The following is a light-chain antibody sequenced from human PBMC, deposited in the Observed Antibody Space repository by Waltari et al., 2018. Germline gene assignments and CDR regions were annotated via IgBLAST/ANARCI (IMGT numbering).Light chain of an antibody. V-gene: IGLV2-8*01. CDR2: EVN. J-gene: IGLJ3*02. CDR3: NSDAGGLWV. Sequence: QSALTQPPSASGSPGQSVTISCTGTSSDVGGYNFVSWYQHHPGKAPKLMIYEVNKRPPGVPDRFSGCKSGNTASLTVSGLQAEDDADYYCNSDAGGLWVFGGGTKLTVL. CDR1: SSDVGGYNF.